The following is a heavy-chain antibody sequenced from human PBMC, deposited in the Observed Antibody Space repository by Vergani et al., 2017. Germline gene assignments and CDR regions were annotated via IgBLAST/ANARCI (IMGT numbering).Heavy chain of an antibody. V-gene: IGHV4-34*11. J-gene: IGHJ4*02. D-gene: IGHD1-26*01. CDR2: IYYSGST. CDR3: AREGVGAVFDY. Sequence: QVQLPQWGAGLLKPSETLSLTCAVYGGSLSGYYWSWIRQPPGKGLEWIGYIYYSGSTNYNPSLKSRVTISVDTSKNQFSLKLSSVTAADTAVYYCAREGVGAVFDYWGQGTLVTVSS. CDR1: GGSLSGYY.